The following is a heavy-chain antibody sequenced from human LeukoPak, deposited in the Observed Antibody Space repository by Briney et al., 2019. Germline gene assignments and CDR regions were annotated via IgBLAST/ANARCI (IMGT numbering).Heavy chain of an antibody. D-gene: IGHD3-16*01. CDR2: IYYSGST. CDR1: GGSISRYY. J-gene: IGHJ4*02. Sequence: PSETLSLTCTVSGGSISRYYWSWIRQPPGKGLEWIGYIYYSGSTNYNPSLKSRVTISVDTPKNQFSLKLNSVTAADTAVYYCARVVRGSPYHFDYWGQGTLVTVS. V-gene: IGHV4-59*01. CDR3: ARVVRGSPYHFDY.